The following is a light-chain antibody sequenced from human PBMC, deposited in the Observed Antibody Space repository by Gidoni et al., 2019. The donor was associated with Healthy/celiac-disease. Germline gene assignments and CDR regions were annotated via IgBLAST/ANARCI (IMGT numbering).Light chain of an antibody. CDR2: AAS. CDR3: QQYYSYALT. J-gene: IGKJ3*01. CDR1: QGISSY. V-gene: IGKV1-8*01. Sequence: AIRMTPSPSSLSASTGDRVTITCRASQGISSYLAWYQQKPGKAPKLLIYAASTVQSGVTSRFSGSGSGTDFTLTISCLQSEDFATYYCQQYYSYALTFGPGTKVEIK.